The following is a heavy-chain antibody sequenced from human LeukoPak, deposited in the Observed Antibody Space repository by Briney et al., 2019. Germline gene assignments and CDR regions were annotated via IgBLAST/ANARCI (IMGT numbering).Heavy chain of an antibody. V-gene: IGHV3-73*01. CDR1: GFSFSDAA. Sequence: GGSLRLSCAASGFSFSDAAIHWVRQASGKGLEWVGRVRGRTSDYATAYAASVKGRFTISKDDSKNTAYLQMNSLRTEDTAVYYCTRHLIDFWGQGALVTVSS. J-gene: IGHJ4*02. CDR2: VRGRTSDYAT. CDR3: TRHLIDF.